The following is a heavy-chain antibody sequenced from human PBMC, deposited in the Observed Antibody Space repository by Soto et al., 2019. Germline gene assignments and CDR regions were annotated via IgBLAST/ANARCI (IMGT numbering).Heavy chain of an antibody. CDR1: GGSVSSGSYY. D-gene: IGHD3-9*01. V-gene: IGHV4-61*01. Sequence: QVQLQESGPGLVKPSETLSLTCTVSGGSVSSGSYYWSWIRQPPGKGLEWIGYIYYSGSTNYNPSLKSRVTISVDTSKNQFSLKLSSVTAADTAVYYCARGVLRYFDWFLGWFDPWGQGTLVTVSS. J-gene: IGHJ5*02. CDR3: ARGVLRYFDWFLGWFDP. CDR2: IYYSGST.